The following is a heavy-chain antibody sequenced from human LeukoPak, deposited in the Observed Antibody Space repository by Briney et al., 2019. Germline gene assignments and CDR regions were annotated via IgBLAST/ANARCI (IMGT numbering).Heavy chain of an antibody. J-gene: IGHJ5*02. D-gene: IGHD3-16*01. V-gene: IGHV3-30*02. CDR2: IRYDGSNK. CDR3: AGVEGGDWFDP. Sequence: TGGSLRLSCAASGFTFSSYGMHWVRQAPGKGLEWVAFIRYDGSNKYYADSVKSRFTISRDNPKNTLYLQMNSLRPEDTAVYYCAGVEGGDWFDPWGQGTLVTVSS. CDR1: GFTFSSYG.